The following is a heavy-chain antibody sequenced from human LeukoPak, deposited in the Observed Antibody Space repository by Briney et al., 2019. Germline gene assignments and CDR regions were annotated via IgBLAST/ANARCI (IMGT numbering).Heavy chain of an antibody. J-gene: IGHJ4*02. D-gene: IGHD3-22*01. CDR3: AKDYDSSGYLGGGIDY. Sequence: GGSLRLSCAASGFTFSSYGMHWVRQAPGKGLEWVVVISYDGSNKYYADSVKGRFTISRDNSKNTLYLQMYSLRAEDTAVYYCAKDYDSSGYLGGGIDYWGQGTLVTVSS. V-gene: IGHV3-30*18. CDR1: GFTFSSYG. CDR2: ISYDGSNK.